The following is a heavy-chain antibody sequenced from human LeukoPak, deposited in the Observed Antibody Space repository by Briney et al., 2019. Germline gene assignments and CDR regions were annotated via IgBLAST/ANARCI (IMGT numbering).Heavy chain of an antibody. V-gene: IGHV3-49*04. CDR1: GFTFGDYA. Sequence: PGGSLRLSCTASGFTFGDYAMSWVRQAPGKGLEWVGFIRSKAYGGTTEYAASVKGRFTVSRDDSKSIAYLQMNSLKTEDTAVYYCTRDRIVVVPAAIGYFDYWGRGTLVTVSS. D-gene: IGHD2-2*02. J-gene: IGHJ4*02. CDR2: IRSKAYGGTT. CDR3: TRDRIVVVPAAIGYFDY.